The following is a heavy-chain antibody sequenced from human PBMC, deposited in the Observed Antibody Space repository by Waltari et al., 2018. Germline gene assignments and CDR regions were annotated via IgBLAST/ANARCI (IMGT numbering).Heavy chain of an antibody. CDR3: ARSTGTTARPDY. CDR1: GFSTSTSGMR. J-gene: IGHJ4*02. CDR2: IDWENDK. Sequence: QVTLKESGPALVKPTQTLTMTCTFSGFSTSTSGMRVSWIRQPPGKALEWLARIDWENDKFYRTSRKTRLTISKDSSKNQVVLNMTTIDPAYTATYYCARSTGTTARPDYWGQGTLVTVSS. V-gene: IGHV2-70*04. D-gene: IGHD6-6*01.